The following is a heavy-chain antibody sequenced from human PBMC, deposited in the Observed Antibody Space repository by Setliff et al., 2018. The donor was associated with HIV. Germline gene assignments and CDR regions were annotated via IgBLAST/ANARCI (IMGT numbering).Heavy chain of an antibody. V-gene: IGHV4-38-2*01. D-gene: IGHD7-27*01. J-gene: IGHJ5*02. CDR1: GYAITSGFY. Sequence: SETLSLTCAVSGYAITSGFYWGWIRQPPGKGLEWIGSIYHSGTTNYNSSLKSRVTISVDTSKNQFSLKLSSVTAADTAVYYCARRNWGWFDTWGQGTQVTVSS. CDR3: ARRNWGWFDT. CDR2: IYHSGTT.